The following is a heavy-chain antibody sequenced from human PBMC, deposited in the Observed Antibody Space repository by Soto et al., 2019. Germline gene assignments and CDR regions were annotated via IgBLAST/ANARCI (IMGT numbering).Heavy chain of an antibody. D-gene: IGHD3-3*01. CDR1: GGSFSGYY. V-gene: IGHV4-34*01. Sequence: QVQLQQWGAGLLKPSETLSLTCAVYGGSFSGYYWSWIRQPPGKGLEWIGEINHSGSTNYIPSLTSRVTISVDTSKNQFSLKLSSVTAADTAVYYCARGLHRITIFGVVTYPNYYYYGMDVWGQGTTVTVSS. CDR2: INHSGST. CDR3: ARGLHRITIFGVVTYPNYYYYGMDV. J-gene: IGHJ6*02.